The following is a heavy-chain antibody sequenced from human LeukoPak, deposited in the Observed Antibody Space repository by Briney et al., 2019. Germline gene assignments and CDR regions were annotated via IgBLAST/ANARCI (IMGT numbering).Heavy chain of an antibody. CDR1: GFTFSSYW. Sequence: GGSLRLSCAASGFTFSSYWMSWVRQAPGKGLEWVANIKQDGSEKYYVDSVKGRFTISRDNAKNSLFLQMNSLRAEDSAVYYCARDRGYSYGTSDYWGQGTLVTVSS. CDR2: IKQDGSEK. V-gene: IGHV3-7*05. J-gene: IGHJ4*02. CDR3: ARDRGYSYGTSDY. D-gene: IGHD5-18*01.